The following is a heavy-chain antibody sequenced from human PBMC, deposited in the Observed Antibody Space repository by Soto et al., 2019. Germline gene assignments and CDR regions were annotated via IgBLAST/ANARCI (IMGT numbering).Heavy chain of an antibody. Sequence: QVQLVQSGAEVKKPGYSVKVSCKASGGTFSSYAISWVRQAPGQGLEWMGGIIPIFGTANYAQQFQGRVTITADESTSTAYMELSRLVSEDTAVYYCARSRGGGSSDYGMDVWGQGTTVTVSS. V-gene: IGHV1-69*01. CDR2: IIPIFGTA. J-gene: IGHJ6*02. D-gene: IGHD3-10*01. CDR3: ARSRGGGSSDYGMDV. CDR1: GGTFSSYA.